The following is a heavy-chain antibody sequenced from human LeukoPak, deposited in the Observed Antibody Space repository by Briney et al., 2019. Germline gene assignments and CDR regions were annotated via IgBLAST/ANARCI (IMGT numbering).Heavy chain of an antibody. CDR2: LIPIFGTA. V-gene: IGHV1-69*05. J-gene: IGHJ6*03. CDR3: ARSPPASYYYYMDV. CDR1: GGTFSSYA. D-gene: IGHD1-14*01. Sequence: SVKVSCKASGGTFSSYAISWVRQAPGQGPEWMGRLIPIFGTANYAQKFQGRVTITTDESTSTAYRELSSLRSEDTAVYYCARSPPASYYYYMDVWGKGTTVTVSS.